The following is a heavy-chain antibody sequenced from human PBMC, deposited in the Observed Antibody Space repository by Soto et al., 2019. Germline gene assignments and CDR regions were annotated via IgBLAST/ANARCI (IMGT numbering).Heavy chain of an antibody. J-gene: IGHJ4*02. V-gene: IGHV3-7*01. CDR3: ARGREGSYYYGSGSYPI. D-gene: IGHD3-10*01. CDR2: IKQDGSEK. Sequence: GGSLRLSCAASGFTFSSYWMSWVRQAPGKGLEWVANIKQDGSEKYYVDSVKGRFTISRDNAKNSLYLQMNSLRAEDTAVYYCARGREGSYYYGSGSYPIWGQGTLVTVSS. CDR1: GFTFSSYW.